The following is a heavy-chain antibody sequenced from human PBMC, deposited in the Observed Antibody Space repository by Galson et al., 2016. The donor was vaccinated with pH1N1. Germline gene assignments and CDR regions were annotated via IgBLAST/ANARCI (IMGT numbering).Heavy chain of an antibody. Sequence: SETLSLTCKVSGASISSSAYFWGWVRQPPGKQLEWIGSIFDDGATYYNPSLKSRVTVSVDTSKNQFSLLLKSVTAADTAVFYCARQTIVLAVPKPYFDSWGQGTLVTVSS. CDR1: GASISSSAYF. J-gene: IGHJ4*02. V-gene: IGHV4-39*01. CDR2: IFDDGAT. CDR3: ARQTIVLAVPKPYFDS. D-gene: IGHD3-9*01.